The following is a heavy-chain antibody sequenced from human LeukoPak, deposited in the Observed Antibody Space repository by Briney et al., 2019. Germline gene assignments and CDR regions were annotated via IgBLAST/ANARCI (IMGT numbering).Heavy chain of an antibody. CDR1: GFTFSSYA. Sequence: GGSLRLSCAASGFTFSSYAMSWVRQAPGKGLEWVSAISGSGGSTYYADSVKGRFTISRDNSKNMLYLQMNSLGAEDAAVYYCAKGSCTNGVCHSKAHGPFDAFDIWGQGTMVTVSS. D-gene: IGHD2-8*01. CDR3: AKGSCTNGVCHSKAHGPFDAFDI. CDR2: ISGSGGST. V-gene: IGHV3-23*01. J-gene: IGHJ3*02.